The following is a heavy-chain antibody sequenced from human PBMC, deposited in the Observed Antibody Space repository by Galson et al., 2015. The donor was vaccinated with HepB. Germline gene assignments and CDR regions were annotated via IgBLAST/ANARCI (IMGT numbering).Heavy chain of an antibody. CDR1: GFTFSSYS. Sequence: SLRLSCAASGFTFSSYSMSWVRQAPGKGLEWVSAISGSGGSTYYADSVKGRFTISRDNSKNTLYLQMNSLRAEDTAVYYCAKLSLDFDWLLSTLGGYFDYWGQGTLVTVSS. CDR3: AKLSLDFDWLLSTLGGYFDY. CDR2: ISGSGGST. D-gene: IGHD3-9*01. V-gene: IGHV3-23*01. J-gene: IGHJ4*02.